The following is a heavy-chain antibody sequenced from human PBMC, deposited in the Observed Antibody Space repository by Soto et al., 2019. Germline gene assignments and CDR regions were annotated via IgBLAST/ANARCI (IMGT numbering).Heavy chain of an antibody. CDR2: IWYDGSNK. J-gene: IGHJ6*02. D-gene: IGHD6-13*01. CDR3: ARGYSSSWSLYYYYGMDV. Sequence: GGSLRLSCAVSGFTFSSYGMHWVRQAPRKGLEWVAVIWYDGSNKYYADSVKGRFTISRDNSKNTLYLQMNSLRAEDTAVYYCARGYSSSWSLYYYYGMDVWGQGTTVTVSS. V-gene: IGHV3-33*01. CDR1: GFTFSSYG.